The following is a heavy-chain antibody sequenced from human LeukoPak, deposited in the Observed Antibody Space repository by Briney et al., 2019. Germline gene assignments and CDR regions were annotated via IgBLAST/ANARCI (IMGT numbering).Heavy chain of an antibody. CDR1: GYTFTSNY. D-gene: IGHD6-19*01. V-gene: IGHV1-46*01. CDR3: ARGVTYSSGWYYFDY. CDR2: ISPSGAST. J-gene: IGHJ4*02. Sequence: ASVKVSCKSFGYTFTSNYKHWVRQAPGQGPEWMGVISPSGASTTYAQTFQGRVTLTRDMSTSTDYLELSSLRSEDTAVYYCARGVTYSSGWYYFDYWGQGTLVTVSS.